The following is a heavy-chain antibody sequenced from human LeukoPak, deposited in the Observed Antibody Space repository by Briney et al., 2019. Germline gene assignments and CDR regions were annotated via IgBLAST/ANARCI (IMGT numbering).Heavy chain of an antibody. J-gene: IGHJ5*02. Sequence: GASVKVSCKASGGTFSSYAISWVRQAPGQGLEWMGRIIPIPGIANYAQKFQGRVTITADKSTSTAYMELSSLRSEDTAVYYCARDYYGSGTTPNWFDPWGQGTLVTVSS. CDR3: ARDYYGSGTTPNWFDP. V-gene: IGHV1-69*04. CDR2: IIPIPGIA. CDR1: GGTFSSYA. D-gene: IGHD3-10*01.